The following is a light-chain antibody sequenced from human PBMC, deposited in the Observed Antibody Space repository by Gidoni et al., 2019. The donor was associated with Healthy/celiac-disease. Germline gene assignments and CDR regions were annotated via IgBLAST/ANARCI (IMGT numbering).Light chain of an antibody. Sequence: DIQLTQSPSFLSASVGDRVTITCRASQGISSYLAWYQQKPGKAPKLLIYAASTLQSGVPSRFSGSGSGTEFTLTSSSLQPEDFATDYCQQLNSYPPTFGGGTKVEIK. CDR3: QQLNSYPPT. V-gene: IGKV1-9*01. CDR1: QGISSY. CDR2: AAS. J-gene: IGKJ4*01.